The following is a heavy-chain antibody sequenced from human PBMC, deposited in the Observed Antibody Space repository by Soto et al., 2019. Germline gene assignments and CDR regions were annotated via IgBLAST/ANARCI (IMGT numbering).Heavy chain of an antibody. Sequence: QVQLVESGGGVVQPGSSLRLSCAASGFTFSSYGMHWVRQAPGKGLERVAVIWYDGSSKYYADSVKDRFTISRDNSKNTLYLQMNSLRADDTAVYYCARARPTYDILTYFQYWGQGTLVTVSS. D-gene: IGHD3-9*01. J-gene: IGHJ1*01. CDR3: ARARPTYDILTYFQY. V-gene: IGHV3-33*01. CDR2: IWYDGSSK. CDR1: GFTFSSYG.